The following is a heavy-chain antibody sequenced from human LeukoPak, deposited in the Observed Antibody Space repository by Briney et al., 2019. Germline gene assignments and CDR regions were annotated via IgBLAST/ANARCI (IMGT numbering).Heavy chain of an antibody. CDR2: IKTDGSQI. J-gene: IGHJ1*01. D-gene: IGHD4-17*01. V-gene: IGHV3-7*01. CDR3: AIYYGDTSYFQH. Sequence: GGSLRLSCVASGFTFSSYWMTWVRQAPGKGLEWVANIKTDGSQIYYVDSVKGRFTISRDNAKNTLYLQMNSLRAEDTAVYYCAIYYGDTSYFQHWGQGTLVTVSS. CDR1: GFTFSSYW.